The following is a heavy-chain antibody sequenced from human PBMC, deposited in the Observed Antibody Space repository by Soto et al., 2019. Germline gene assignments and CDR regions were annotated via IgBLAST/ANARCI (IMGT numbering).Heavy chain of an antibody. V-gene: IGHV1-3*01. Sequence: QVQVVQSGAEVKKPGASVRVSCKASGYILSDYDMHWVRQAPGQRPEWMGWINAGNGDTLYSQKFQGRVTITRDTSANTAYMELSSLPSEDTAVYYCARDGPEYRIGGYAYRPWFDYWGQGTLVTVSS. J-gene: IGHJ4*02. CDR1: GYILSDYD. D-gene: IGHD6-19*01. CDR2: INAGNGDT. CDR3: ARDGPEYRIGGYAYRPWFDY.